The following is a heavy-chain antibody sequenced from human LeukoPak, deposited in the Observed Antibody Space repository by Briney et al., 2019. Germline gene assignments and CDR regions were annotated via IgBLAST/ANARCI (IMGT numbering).Heavy chain of an antibody. V-gene: IGHV3-23*01. CDR3: AKDSGYSSGWGTFDY. Sequence: PGGSLRLSCAASGFTFSSYAMTWVRQAPGKGLEWVSSIRGSGDSSYYADSVKGRFTISRDNSKNTLYLQMNSLRAEDTAVYYCAKDSGYSSGWGTFDYWGQGTLVTVSS. CDR1: GFTFSSYA. J-gene: IGHJ4*02. CDR2: IRGSGDSS. D-gene: IGHD6-19*01.